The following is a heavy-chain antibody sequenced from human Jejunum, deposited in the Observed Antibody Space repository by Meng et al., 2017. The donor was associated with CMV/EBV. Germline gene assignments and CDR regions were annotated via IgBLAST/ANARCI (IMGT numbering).Heavy chain of an antibody. CDR2: INPDSGGT. CDR3: ARDLRFLGRSYGTDV. J-gene: IGHJ6*02. D-gene: IGHD3-3*01. CDR1: YTFDAHY. V-gene: IGHV1-2*02. Sequence: YTFDAHYIRWVRQAPGQGLEWMGWINPDSGGTNYAQKLSGRVTMIWDSSISTAYMELNRLRPDGTAVYYCARDLRFLGRSYGTDVWGQGTTVTVSS.